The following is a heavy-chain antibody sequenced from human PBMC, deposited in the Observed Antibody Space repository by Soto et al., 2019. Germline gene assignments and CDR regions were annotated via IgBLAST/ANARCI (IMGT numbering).Heavy chain of an antibody. D-gene: IGHD6-19*01. CDR1: GGTFSSYT. CDR2: IIPILGIA. CDR3: ARGVAGAPGFDY. J-gene: IGHJ4*02. V-gene: IGHV1-69*02. Sequence: QVQLVQSGAEVKKPGSSVKVSCKASGGTFSSYTISWVRQAPGQGLEWMGRIIPILGIANYAQKFQGRVXMXAXTSTSTAYMELSSLRSEDTAVYYCARGVAGAPGFDYWGQGTLVTVSS.